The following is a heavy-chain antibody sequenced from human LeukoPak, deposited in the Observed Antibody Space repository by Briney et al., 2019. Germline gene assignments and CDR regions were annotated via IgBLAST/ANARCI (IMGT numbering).Heavy chain of an antibody. CDR2: IGSDNKP. V-gene: IGHV3-23*01. D-gene: IGHD3-10*01. J-gene: IGHJ6*02. Sequence: GSLRLSCEASGFTFSAYAMTWVRQAPGKGLEWVSSIGSDNKPHYSESVKGRFAISRDNSKNTLFLQLHNLRVEDTALYYCARDLHYYAAMDVWGQGTTVTVSS. CDR1: GFTFSAYA. CDR3: ARDLHYYAAMDV.